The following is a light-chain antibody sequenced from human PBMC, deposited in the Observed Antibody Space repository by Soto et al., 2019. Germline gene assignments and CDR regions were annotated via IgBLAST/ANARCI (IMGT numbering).Light chain of an antibody. CDR2: GAS. CDR3: QQTYKNSWT. J-gene: IGKJ3*01. CDR1: QDISTL. V-gene: IGKV1D-12*01. Sequence: DIQMTQSPSSVSASIGDTVTITCRASQDISTLLAWYQQKPGKAPKLLIYGASTLESGVPSRFSGRGSGTDFTLTISSLQPEDFATYYCQQTYKNSWTFGPGTKVDV.